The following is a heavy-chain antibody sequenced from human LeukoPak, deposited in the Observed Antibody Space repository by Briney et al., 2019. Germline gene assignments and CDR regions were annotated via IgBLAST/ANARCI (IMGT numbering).Heavy chain of an antibody. J-gene: IGHJ6*02. CDR1: GYTFTSYY. V-gene: IGHV1-46*01. Sequence: ASVKVSCKASGYTFTSYYMHWVRQAPGQGLEWMGIINPSGGSTSYAQKFQGRVTMTRDTSTSTVYMELSSLRSEDTAVYYCAREVLLWFGEGYYYYYGMDVWGQGTTVTVSS. CDR2: INPSGGST. D-gene: IGHD3-10*01. CDR3: AREVLLWFGEGYYYYYGMDV.